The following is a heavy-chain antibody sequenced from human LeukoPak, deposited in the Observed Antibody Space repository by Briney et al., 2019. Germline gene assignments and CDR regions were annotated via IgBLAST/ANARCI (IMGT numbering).Heavy chain of an antibody. CDR3: ARVGIAGFDY. J-gene: IGHJ4*02. V-gene: IGHV4-59*01. CDR1: GGSISSYY. CDR2: IYYSGST. Sequence: PSETLSLTCTVSGGSISSYYWSWIRQPPGKGLEWIGYIYYSGSTSYNPSLKSRVTISVDTSKNQFSLKLSSVTAADTAVYYCARVGIAGFDYWGQGTLVTVSS.